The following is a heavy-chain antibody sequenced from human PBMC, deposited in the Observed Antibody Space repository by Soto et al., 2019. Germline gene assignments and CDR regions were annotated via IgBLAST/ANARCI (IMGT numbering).Heavy chain of an antibody. D-gene: IGHD6-13*01. J-gene: IGHJ4*02. V-gene: IGHV3-21*01. CDR1: GFTFNTYS. CDR2: ISSSSSFI. CDR3: AREGKGYSRRLDY. Sequence: EVQLVEAGGGLVKPGGSLRLSGGASGFTFNTYSMHWVRQAPGKGLEWVSSISSSSSFINYADSVKGRFTISRDNAKNSLYLQMDSLRAEDTAVYYCAREGKGYSRRLDYWGQGTPVTVSS.